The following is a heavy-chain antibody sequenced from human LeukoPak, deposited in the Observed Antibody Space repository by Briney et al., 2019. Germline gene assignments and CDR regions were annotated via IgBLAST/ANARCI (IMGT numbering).Heavy chain of an antibody. CDR2: ISSSSSIT. CDR3: ASDSVTMIVGYFDY. CDR1: GFTFSSYN. V-gene: IGHV3-48*01. D-gene: IGHD3-22*01. J-gene: IGHJ4*02. Sequence: GGSLRLSCAASGFTFSSYNMNWVRQAPGKGLEWVSYISSSSSITYYADSVKGRFTISRDNAKNSLYLQMNSLRAEDTAMYYCASDSVTMIVGYFDYWGQETLVTVSS.